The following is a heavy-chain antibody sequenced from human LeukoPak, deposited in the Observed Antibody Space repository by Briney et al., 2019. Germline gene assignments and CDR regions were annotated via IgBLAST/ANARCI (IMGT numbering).Heavy chain of an antibody. Sequence: PSETLSLTCTVSGXSISSYYWSWIRQPPGKGLEWIGYIYYSGGTTYSPSLQSRVTMSVDTSKNQFSLKLRSVAAADTAVYYCARDQEGYGIDIWGQGTMVTVSS. CDR3: ARDQEGYGIDI. J-gene: IGHJ3*02. CDR1: GXSISSYY. D-gene: IGHD5-18*01. V-gene: IGHV4-59*01. CDR2: IYYSGGT.